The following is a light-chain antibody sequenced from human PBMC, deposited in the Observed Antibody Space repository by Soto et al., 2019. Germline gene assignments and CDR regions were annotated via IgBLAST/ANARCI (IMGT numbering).Light chain of an antibody. J-gene: IGKJ1*01. CDR3: QQYNSL. CDR2: KAS. V-gene: IGKV1-5*03. Sequence: DIQMTQSPSTLSASVGDRVTITCRASQSISSWLAWYRQKPGKAPKLLIYKASSLESGAPSRFSGSGSGTEFTLTISSLQPDDFATYYCQQYNSLFGQGTKVEIK. CDR1: QSISSW.